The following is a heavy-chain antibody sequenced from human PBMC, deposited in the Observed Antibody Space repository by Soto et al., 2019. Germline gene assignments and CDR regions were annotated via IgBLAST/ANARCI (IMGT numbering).Heavy chain of an antibody. J-gene: IGHJ5*02. V-gene: IGHV4-61*01. CDR1: GGSVSSGSYY. CDR3: ARGYSTVTTYWFDP. CDR2: IYYSGST. D-gene: IGHD4-17*01. Sequence: SETLSLTCTVSGGSVSSGSYYWSGIGHPPGKGLEWIGYIYYSGSTNYNPSLKSRVTISVDTTKNQFSLKLSSVTAADTAVYYCARGYSTVTTYWFDPWGQGTLVTVSS.